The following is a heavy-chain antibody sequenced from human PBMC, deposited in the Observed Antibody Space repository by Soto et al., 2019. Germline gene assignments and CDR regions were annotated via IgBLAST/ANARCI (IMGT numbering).Heavy chain of an antibody. CDR1: GGSISSSNW. J-gene: IGHJ3*02. D-gene: IGHD1-26*01. CDR3: ARELRLGCIVGARDCPPDAFAI. Sequence: PSETLSLACAVSGGSISSSNWWSWVRQPPGKGLEWIGEIYHSGSTNYNPSLKIRVTISVDKSKNQFSLKLSSVTAADTAVYYCARELRLGCIVGARDCPPDAFAIWGQGTMVTVSS. CDR2: IYHSGST. V-gene: IGHV4-4*02.